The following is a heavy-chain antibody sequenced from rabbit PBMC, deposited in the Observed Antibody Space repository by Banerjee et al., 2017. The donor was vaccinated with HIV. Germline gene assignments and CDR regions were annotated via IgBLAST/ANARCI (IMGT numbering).Heavy chain of an antibody. Sequence: LEETGGGLVQPGGSLTLSCKASGITLSSYWIWWVRQAPGKGLEYIGDVSTGGRTVYATWAKGRFTVSKTSSTTVTLQMTSLTPADTATYFCARDNGYAIDLWGPGTLVTVS. CDR3: ARDNGYAIDL. J-gene: IGHJ4*01. D-gene: IGHD6-1*01. V-gene: IGHV1S45*01. CDR1: GITLSSYW. CDR2: VSTGGRT.